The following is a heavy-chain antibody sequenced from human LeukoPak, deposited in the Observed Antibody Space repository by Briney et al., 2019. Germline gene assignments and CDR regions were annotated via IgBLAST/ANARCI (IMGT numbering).Heavy chain of an antibody. CDR1: GDSISNNNAA. Sequence: SQTLSLTCAISGDSISNNNAAWHWIRQSPSRGLEWLGRTYYRSEWYTDYAVSVKSRITINPDTSKNQFSLQLNSVTPEDTAVYYCARDLAGGSLFDYWGRGTLVTVSS. J-gene: IGHJ4*02. D-gene: IGHD2-15*01. CDR2: TYYRSEWYT. V-gene: IGHV6-1*01. CDR3: ARDLAGGSLFDY.